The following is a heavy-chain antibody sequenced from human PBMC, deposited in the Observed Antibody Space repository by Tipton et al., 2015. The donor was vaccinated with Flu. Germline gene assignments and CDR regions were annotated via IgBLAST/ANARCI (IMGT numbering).Heavy chain of an antibody. CDR2: IFPSGTT. J-gene: IGHJ4*02. Sequence: TLSLTCTVSSGSIRSTNYFCAWIRQPPGKRLELIGGIFPSGTTYYNPSLKSRVTISVDTSKSQFSLMLRFVTAADTAVYYCARLSYYDVDLKNFYFDYWGQGALVTVSS. CDR3: ARLSYYDVDLKNFYFDY. D-gene: IGHD3-10*02. V-gene: IGHV4-39*01. CDR1: SGSIRSTNYF.